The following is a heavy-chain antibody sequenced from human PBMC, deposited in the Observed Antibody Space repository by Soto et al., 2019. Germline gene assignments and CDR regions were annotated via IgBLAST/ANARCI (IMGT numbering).Heavy chain of an antibody. V-gene: IGHV1-69*04. Sequence: QGLEWMGRIIPILGIANYAQKFQGRVTITADKSTSTAYMELSSLRSEDTAVYYCARDLSRLGVVPSFDYWGQGTLVTVSS. D-gene: IGHD3-3*01. J-gene: IGHJ4*02. CDR3: ARDLSRLGVVPSFDY. CDR2: IIPILGIA.